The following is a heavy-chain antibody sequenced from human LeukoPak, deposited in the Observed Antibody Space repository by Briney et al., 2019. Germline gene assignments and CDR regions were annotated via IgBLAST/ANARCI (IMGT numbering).Heavy chain of an antibody. CDR1: GFTISNGW. Sequence: GGSLRLSCAASGFTISNGWLWWVRQAPGKGLEWVGRIKSKTDGGTTDYAAPVKGRFTISRDDSKNTLYLQMNSLKTEDTAVECITLHCRRYCGGDCCGYWGQGTLVTVSS. CDR3: TLHCRRYCGGDCCGY. CDR2: IKSKTDGGTT. V-gene: IGHV3-15*01. J-gene: IGHJ4*02. D-gene: IGHD2-21*02.